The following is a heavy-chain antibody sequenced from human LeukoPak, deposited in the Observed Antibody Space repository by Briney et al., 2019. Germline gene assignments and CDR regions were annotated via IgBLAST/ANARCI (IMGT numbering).Heavy chain of an antibody. D-gene: IGHD6-13*01. CDR2: IIPIFGTA. CDR1: GGTFSSYA. J-gene: IGHJ4*02. Sequence: GASVKVSCKASGGTFSSYAISWVRQAPGQGLEWMGGIIPIFGTANYAQKFQGRVTITTDESTSTAYMELSSLRSEDTAVYYCATFELAHSSSWYFDYWGQGTLATVSS. CDR3: ATFELAHSSSWYFDY. V-gene: IGHV1-69*05.